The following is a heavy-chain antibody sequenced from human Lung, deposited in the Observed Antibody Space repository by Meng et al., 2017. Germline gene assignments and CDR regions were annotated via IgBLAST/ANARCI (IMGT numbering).Heavy chain of an antibody. J-gene: IGHJ4*02. D-gene: IGHD4-11*01. Sequence: QLQLRQWGPGLLSPSETLPLTCVVSGGSFSDYYWRWIRQPPGKGLEWIGEINHSGSTNYNPSLESRATISVDTSQNNLSLKLSSVTAADSAVYYCARGPTTMAHDFDYWGQGTLVTVSS. V-gene: IGHV4-34*01. CDR3: ARGPTTMAHDFDY. CDR2: INHSGST. CDR1: GGSFSDYY.